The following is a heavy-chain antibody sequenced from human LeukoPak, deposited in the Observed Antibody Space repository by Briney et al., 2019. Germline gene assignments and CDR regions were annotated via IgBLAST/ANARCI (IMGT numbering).Heavy chain of an antibody. Sequence: GGSLRLSCSASGFTFSSYAMHWVRQAPGKGLEYVSSISSEGGSTYYADSVKGRFTISRDNSENTVYLQMNSLRAEDTAIYYCAKDWSGSDYFDYWGQGTLVTVSS. V-gene: IGHV3-64*04. D-gene: IGHD1-14*01. J-gene: IGHJ4*02. CDR1: GFTFSSYA. CDR2: ISSEGGST. CDR3: AKDWSGSDYFDY.